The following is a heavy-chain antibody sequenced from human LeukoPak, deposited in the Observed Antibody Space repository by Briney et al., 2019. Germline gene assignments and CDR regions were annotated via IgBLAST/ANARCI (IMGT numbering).Heavy chain of an antibody. J-gene: IGHJ3*02. CDR1: GFTFSSYG. V-gene: IGHV3-30*18. D-gene: IGHD1-7*01. Sequence: GGSLRLSCAASGFTFSSYGMHWVRQAPGKGLEWVAVISYDGSNKYYADSVKGRFTISRDKSKNTLYLQMNSLRAEDTAVNYCAKDLTLELELTPDAFDIWGQGTMVTVSS. CDR3: AKDLTLELELTPDAFDI. CDR2: ISYDGSNK.